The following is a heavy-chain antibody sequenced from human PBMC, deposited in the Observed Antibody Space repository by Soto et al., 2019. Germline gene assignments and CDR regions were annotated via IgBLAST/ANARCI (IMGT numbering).Heavy chain of an antibody. Sequence: QVQLQESGPGLVKPSQTLSLTCTVSGGSISSGDYYWSWIRQPPGKGLEWIGYIYYSGSTYYNPSFKSRVTISVDTSKNQFSLKLSSVTAADTAVYYCAREAGYIYYYYGMDVWGQGTTVTVSS. D-gene: IGHD5-12*01. CDR2: IYYSGST. V-gene: IGHV4-30-4*01. CDR3: AREAGYIYYYYGMDV. CDR1: GGSISSGDYY. J-gene: IGHJ6*02.